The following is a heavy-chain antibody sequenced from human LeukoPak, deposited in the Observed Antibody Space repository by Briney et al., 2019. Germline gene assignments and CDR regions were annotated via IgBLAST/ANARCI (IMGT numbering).Heavy chain of an antibody. CDR3: AGLQSPRPLDY. V-gene: IGHV4-61*01. CDR1: GGSVSSGNYY. D-gene: IGHD2-21*02. CDR2: IYNSGRT. Sequence: ETLSLPCTASGGSVSSGNYYWNWIWQPPGKGLEWIGYIYNSGRTDYNPSLKSRVTILVDTSKNQFSLKLSSVIAADTAVYCCAGLQSPRPLDYWGQGTLVTVSS. J-gene: IGHJ4*02.